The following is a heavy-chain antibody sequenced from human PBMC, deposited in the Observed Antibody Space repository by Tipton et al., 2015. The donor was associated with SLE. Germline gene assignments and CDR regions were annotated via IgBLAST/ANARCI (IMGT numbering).Heavy chain of an antibody. D-gene: IGHD4-17*01. CDR1: GFTLNSNY. V-gene: IGHV3-66*02. Sequence: GSLRLSCAASGFTLNSNYMSWVRQAPGKGLAWVSVIYSGGSTYYADFVMGRFTISRDISKNTLYLQMNSLRAEDTAVYYCARGYTADYGDYLDYWGQGTLVAVSS. J-gene: IGHJ4*02. CDR3: ARGYTADYGDYLDY. CDR2: IYSGGST.